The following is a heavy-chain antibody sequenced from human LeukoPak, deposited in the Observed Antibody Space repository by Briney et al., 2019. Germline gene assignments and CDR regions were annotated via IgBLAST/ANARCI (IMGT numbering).Heavy chain of an antibody. CDR1: GGSISSSSYY. CDR2: IYYSGST. D-gene: IGHD3-22*01. J-gene: IGHJ3*02. V-gene: IGHV4-39*02. CDR3: AREPLYYYDSSGYNDAFDI. Sequence: SETLSLTCTVSGGSISSSSYYWGWIRQPPGKGLEWIGSIYYSGSTYYNPSLKSRVTISVDTSKNQFCLKLSSVTAADTAVYYCAREPLYYYDSSGYNDAFDIWGQGTMVTVSS.